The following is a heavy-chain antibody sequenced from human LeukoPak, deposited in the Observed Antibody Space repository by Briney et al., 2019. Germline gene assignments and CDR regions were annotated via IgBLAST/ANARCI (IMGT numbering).Heavy chain of an antibody. CDR3: ARDPNGDYIGAFDM. V-gene: IGHV3-23*01. CDR2: IRGGGGSA. J-gene: IGHJ3*02. Sequence: GGSLRLSCAASGFTFSIYSMNWVRQAPGKGPEWVSAIRGGGGSAFYADSVKGRFTISRDNSKYTLFLQMNSLRAEDTAVYYCARDPNGDYIGAFDMWGPGTMVTVSS. D-gene: IGHD4-17*01. CDR1: GFTFSIYS.